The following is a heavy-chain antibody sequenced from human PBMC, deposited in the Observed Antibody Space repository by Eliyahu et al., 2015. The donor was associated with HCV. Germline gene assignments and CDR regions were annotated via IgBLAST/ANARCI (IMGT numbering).Heavy chain of an antibody. D-gene: IGHD2-15*01. CDR1: GYTXTSYY. CDR3: ARDLQDIVVVVAGTTGRRRAYGMDV. CDR2: INPXGGST. Sequence: QVQLVQSGAEVKKPGASVKVSCKASGYTXTSYYMHWVRXXPGQGLXWMGIINPXGGSTSXXQKFQGRVTMTRDTSTSTVYMELSSLRSEDTAVYYCARDLQDIVVVVAGTTGRRRAYGMDVWGQGTTVTVSS. V-gene: IGHV1-46*01. J-gene: IGHJ6*02.